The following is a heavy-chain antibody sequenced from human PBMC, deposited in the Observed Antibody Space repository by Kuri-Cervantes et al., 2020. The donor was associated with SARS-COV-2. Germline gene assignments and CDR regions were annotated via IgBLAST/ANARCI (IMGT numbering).Heavy chain of an antibody. CDR1: GGSISSYY. CDR2: INHSGST. Sequence: ESLKISCTVSGGSISSYYWSWIRQPPGKGLEWIGEINHSGSTNYNPSLKSRVTISVDTSKNQFSLRLSSVTAADTAVYYCAGGYYYDSSGPVLRYYFDYWGQGTLVTVSS. V-gene: IGHV4-34*01. CDR3: AGGYYYDSSGPVLRYYFDY. D-gene: IGHD3-22*01. J-gene: IGHJ4*02.